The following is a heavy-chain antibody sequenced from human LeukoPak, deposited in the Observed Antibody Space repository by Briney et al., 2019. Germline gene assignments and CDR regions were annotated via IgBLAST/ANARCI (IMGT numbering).Heavy chain of an antibody. J-gene: IGHJ4*02. V-gene: IGHV3-11*01. CDR1: GFTFSDYY. Sequence: GGSLRLSCGASGFTFSDYYMSWIRQTPGKGLEWLAYVSSSGSSIDYADSVKGRFTVSRDNGKNSLFLQMNGLRAEDTAIYYCVRVKGGWLGEKTYDYLGQGTLVTVSP. CDR3: VRVKGGWLGEKTYDY. D-gene: IGHD5-24*01. CDR2: VSSSGSSI.